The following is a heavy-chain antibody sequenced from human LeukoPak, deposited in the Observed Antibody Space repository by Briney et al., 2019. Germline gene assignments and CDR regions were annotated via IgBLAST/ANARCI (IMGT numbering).Heavy chain of an antibody. D-gene: IGHD3-22*01. Sequence: PSETLSLTCTVSGGSISSYYWSWIRQPPGKGLEWIGYIYYSGSTNYNPSLKSRVTISVDTSKNQFSLKLSSVTAADTAVYYCARHSSGYYSWDYWGQGTLATVSS. CDR1: GGSISSYY. CDR2: IYYSGST. V-gene: IGHV4-59*08. J-gene: IGHJ4*02. CDR3: ARHSSGYYSWDY.